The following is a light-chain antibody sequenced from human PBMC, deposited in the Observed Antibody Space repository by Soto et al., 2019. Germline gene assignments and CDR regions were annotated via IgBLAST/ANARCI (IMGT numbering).Light chain of an antibody. CDR3: HQYNYYRPT. CDR2: KVS. J-gene: IGKJ1*01. CDR1: QSIDTW. V-gene: IGKV1-5*03. Sequence: DIQMTQSPSTLSASVGDRVTITCRASQSIDTWLAWYQQKPGEVPKVLIYKVSSLEGGVPSRFSGSGSGTEFTLTISSLQPDDFATYYCHQYNYYRPTFGQGPKVDIK.